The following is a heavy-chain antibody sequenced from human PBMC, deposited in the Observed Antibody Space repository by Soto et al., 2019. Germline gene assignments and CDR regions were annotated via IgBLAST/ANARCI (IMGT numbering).Heavy chain of an antibody. V-gene: IGHV3-30*18. J-gene: IGHJ6*02. CDR2: ISYDGSNK. CDR3: AKDSSSWYLLPINYYYYGMDV. CDR1: GFTFSSYG. Sequence: QVQLVESGGGVVQPGRSLRLSCAASGFTFSSYGMHWVRQAPGKGLEWVAVISYDGSNKYYADSVKGRFTISRDNSKNTLYLQMNSLRAEDTAVYYCAKDSSSWYLLPINYYYYGMDVWGQGTTVTVSS. D-gene: IGHD6-13*01.